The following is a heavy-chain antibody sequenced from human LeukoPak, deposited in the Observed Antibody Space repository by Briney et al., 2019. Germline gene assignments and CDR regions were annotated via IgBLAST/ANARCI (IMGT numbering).Heavy chain of an antibody. CDR2: INPNSGGT. D-gene: IGHD6-13*01. J-gene: IGHJ4*02. V-gene: IGHV1-2*06. CDR1: GYTFTGYY. Sequence: GASVKVSCKASGYTFTGYYMHWVRQAPGQGLEWMGRINPNSGGTNYAQKFQGSVTMTRDTSISTAYMELSRLRSDDTAVYYCARESRRIAAAGTDFGYWGQGTLVTVSS. CDR3: ARESRRIAAAGTDFGY.